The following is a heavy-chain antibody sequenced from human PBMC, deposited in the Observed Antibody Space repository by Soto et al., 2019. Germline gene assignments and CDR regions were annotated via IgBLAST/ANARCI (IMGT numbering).Heavy chain of an antibody. CDR2: INHSGST. V-gene: IGHV4-34*01. CDR1: GGSFSGYY. Sequence: PSETLSLTCAVYGGSFSGYYWSWIRQPPGKGLEWIGEINHSGSTNYNPSLKSRVTISVDTSKNQFSLKLSSVTAADTAVYYCARALSFGDYYYYHMDVWGKGTTVTVSS. CDR3: ARALSFGDYYYYHMDV. J-gene: IGHJ6*03. D-gene: IGHD3-16*01.